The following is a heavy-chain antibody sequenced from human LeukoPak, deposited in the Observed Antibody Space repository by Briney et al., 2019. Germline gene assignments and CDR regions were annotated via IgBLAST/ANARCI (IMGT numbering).Heavy chain of an antibody. CDR1: GGTFRKSA. J-gene: IGHJ5*02. CDR2: IIPVLDVI. CDR3: ARVISSGDS. V-gene: IGHV1-69*04. D-gene: IGHD3-16*02. Sequence: ASVKVSCKAFGGTFRKSAISWVRQAPGKGLEWMGRIIPVLDVISYAQKFQGRVTITADKSTNTAYMELSSLRSEDTAVYYCARVISSGDSWGQGTLVTVSS.